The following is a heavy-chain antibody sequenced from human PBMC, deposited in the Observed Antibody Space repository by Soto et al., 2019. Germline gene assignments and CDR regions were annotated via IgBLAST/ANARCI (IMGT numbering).Heavy chain of an antibody. Sequence: GASVKVSCKASGYTFTSYGISWVRQAPRQVLEWMGWISGYNGNTNYAQNLQGRVTMTTDKSTSTAYMELRSLRSDDTAVYYCARYCSSTSCSYPLGAFDIWGKGTMVTVS. CDR3: ARYCSSTSCSYPLGAFDI. D-gene: IGHD2-2*01. CDR1: GYTFTSYG. CDR2: ISGYNGNT. V-gene: IGHV1-18*01. J-gene: IGHJ3*02.